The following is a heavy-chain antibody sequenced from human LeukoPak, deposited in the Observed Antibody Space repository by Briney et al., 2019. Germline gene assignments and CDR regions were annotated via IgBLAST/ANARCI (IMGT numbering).Heavy chain of an antibody. CDR1: GYTFTSYD. CDR3: ARVSRLRRHIVVVPAAMQDSDYDSSGQPLAY. Sequence: GASVKVSCKASGYTFTSYDINWVRQGTGQGLEWMGWMNPNSGNTGYAQKFQGRVTMTRNTSISTAYMELSSLRSEDTAVYYCARVSRLRRHIVVVPAAMQDSDYDSSGQPLAYWGQGTLVTVSS. J-gene: IGHJ4*02. CDR2: MNPNSGNT. V-gene: IGHV1-8*01. D-gene: IGHD2-2*01.